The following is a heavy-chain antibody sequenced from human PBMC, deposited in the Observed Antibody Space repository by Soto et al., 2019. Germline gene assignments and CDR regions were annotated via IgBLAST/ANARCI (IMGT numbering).Heavy chain of an antibody. CDR3: ARVRYDYIWGSYRHFDY. CDR1: GFTFSSYA. J-gene: IGHJ4*02. D-gene: IGHD3-16*02. Sequence: GGSLRLSCAASGFTFSSYAMSWVRQAPGKGLEWVSAISGSGGSTYYADSVKGRFTISRDNSKNTLYLQMNSLRAEDTAVYYCARVRYDYIWGSYRHFDYWGQGTLVTVSS. V-gene: IGHV3-23*01. CDR2: ISGSGGST.